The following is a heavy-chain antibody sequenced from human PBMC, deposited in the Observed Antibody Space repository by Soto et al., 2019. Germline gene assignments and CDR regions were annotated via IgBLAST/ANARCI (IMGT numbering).Heavy chain of an antibody. D-gene: IGHD2-15*01. J-gene: IGHJ6*02. Sequence: GASVKVSCKASGYTFTGYYMHWVRQAPGQGLEWMGWINPNSGGTNYAQKFQGWVTMTRDTSISTAYMELSRLRSDDTAVYYCARVRAPKHCSGGSCYYYYYGMDVWGQGTTVTVSS. CDR3: ARVRAPKHCSGGSCYYYYYGMDV. V-gene: IGHV1-2*04. CDR2: INPNSGGT. CDR1: GYTFTGYY.